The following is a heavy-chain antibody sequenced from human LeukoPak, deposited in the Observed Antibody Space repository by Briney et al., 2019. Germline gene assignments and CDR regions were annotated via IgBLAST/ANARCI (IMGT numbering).Heavy chain of an antibody. CDR1: DGSFSGY. J-gene: IGHJ4*02. Sequence: SETLSLTCGVYDGSFSGYWTWIRQPPGKGLEWIAEIKDTGNTNYNPSLKSRLTISIDTSKKQYSLNLRSVTAADTAVYYCVRGGDGCYYFDYWGQGALVTVSS. V-gene: IGHV4-34*01. CDR2: IKDTGNT. D-gene: IGHD3-10*01. CDR3: VRGGDGCYYFDY.